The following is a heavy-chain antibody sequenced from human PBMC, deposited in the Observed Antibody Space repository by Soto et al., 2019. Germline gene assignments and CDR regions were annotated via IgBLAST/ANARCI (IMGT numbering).Heavy chain of an antibody. D-gene: IGHD3-10*01. J-gene: IGHJ3*02. CDR3: AKGGLVLWFGEATDAFDI. Sequence: GSLRLSCAASGFTFSSYAMSWVRQAPGKGLEWVSAISGSGGSTYYADSVKGRFTISRDNSKNTLYLQMNSLRAEDTAVYYCAKGGLVLWFGEATDAFDIWGQGTMVTVSS. V-gene: IGHV3-23*01. CDR2: ISGSGGST. CDR1: GFTFSSYA.